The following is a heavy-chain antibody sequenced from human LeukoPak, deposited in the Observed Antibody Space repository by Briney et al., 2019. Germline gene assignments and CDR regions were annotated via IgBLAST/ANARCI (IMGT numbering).Heavy chain of an antibody. D-gene: IGHD1-26*01. Sequence: PSDTLSLTCTVSGGSISSHYWSWIRQPPANALEWIGDIYYSGSTNYNPSLKLRVTISVDTSKTQFSLKLRSVTAAAKAVYYYERGEWDLTNFDYWGQGTLVTVSS. J-gene: IGHJ4*02. CDR1: GGSISSHY. CDR3: ERGEWDLTNFDY. V-gene: IGHV4-59*11. CDR2: IYYSGST.